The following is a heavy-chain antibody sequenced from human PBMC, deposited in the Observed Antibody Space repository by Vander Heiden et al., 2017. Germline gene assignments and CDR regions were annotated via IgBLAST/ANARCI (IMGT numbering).Heavy chain of an antibody. V-gene: IGHV1-18*01. CDR2: ISGYNGNT. CDR3: AREPAMVRGVYYYYYGMDV. CDR1: GYTSTSYG. J-gene: IGHJ6*02. Sequence: QVQLVQPGAEVQKPGASVKVSCKAPGYTSTSYGISRVRSAPGQGLGWMGWISGYNGNTNHAQKLQSRVTMTTDTSTSTAYMELRSLGSDDAAVDYCAREPAMVRGVYYYYYGMDVWGQGTTVTVSS. D-gene: IGHD3-10*01.